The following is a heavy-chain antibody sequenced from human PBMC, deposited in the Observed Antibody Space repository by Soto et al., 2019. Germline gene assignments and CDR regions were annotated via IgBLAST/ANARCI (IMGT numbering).Heavy chain of an antibody. V-gene: IGHV1-3*01. Sequence: QVQLVQSGAEVKKSGASVKVSCKASGYTFSNYAMHWVRQAPGQRLEWMGWITVGNGFTKYSEKFQGRVTITRDTAASTAYMELSSLRSEDTAVYYCARRYSGSLDYWGQGTLVTXS. D-gene: IGHD1-26*01. CDR1: GYTFSNYA. J-gene: IGHJ4*02. CDR3: ARRYSGSLDY. CDR2: ITVGNGFT.